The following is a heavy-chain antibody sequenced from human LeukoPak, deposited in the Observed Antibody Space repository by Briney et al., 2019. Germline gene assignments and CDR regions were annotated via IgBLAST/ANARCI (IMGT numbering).Heavy chain of an antibody. V-gene: IGHV1-2*02. J-gene: IGHJ4*02. CDR3: ARGAHYHDSSEGYDY. Sequence: GASVKVPCKASGYTFTGYYMHWVRQAPGQGLEWMGWINPNSGGTNYAQKFQGRVTMTRDTSISTAYMELSRLRSDDTAVYYCARGAHYHDSSEGYDYWGQGTLVTVSS. D-gene: IGHD3-22*01. CDR2: INPNSGGT. CDR1: GYTFTGYY.